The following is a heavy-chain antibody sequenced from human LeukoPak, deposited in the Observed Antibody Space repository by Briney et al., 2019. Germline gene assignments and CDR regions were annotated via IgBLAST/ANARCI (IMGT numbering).Heavy chain of an antibody. D-gene: IGHD6-19*01. J-gene: IGHJ4*02. V-gene: IGHV3-23*01. CDR3: AKVTWSSSGSDY. CDR1: GFPFSSYD. Sequence: PGGSLRLSCAASGFPFSSYDMSWVRQAPGKGLEWVSGINKSGGGTYYADSVKGRFTMSRDNSKNTLFLQMNSLRAEDTAVYYCAKVTWSSSGSDYWGQGTLVTVSS. CDR2: INKSGGGT.